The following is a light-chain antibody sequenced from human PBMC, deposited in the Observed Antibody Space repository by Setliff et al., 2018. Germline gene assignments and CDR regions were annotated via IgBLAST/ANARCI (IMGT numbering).Light chain of an antibody. CDR3: SSYTSSSTFYV. J-gene: IGLJ1*01. Sequence: ALTQPASVSGSPGQSITISCTGISGDVGGYNYVSWYQQHPGKAPKLMVYDVSNRPSGVSNRFSGSKSGNTASLTISGLQAEDEAGYYCSSYTSSSTFYVFGTGTKVTVL. V-gene: IGLV2-14*03. CDR2: DVS. CDR1: SGDVGGYNY.